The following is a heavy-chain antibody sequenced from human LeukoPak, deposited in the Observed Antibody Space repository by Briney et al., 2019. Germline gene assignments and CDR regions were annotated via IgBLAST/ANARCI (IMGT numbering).Heavy chain of an antibody. Sequence: SETLSLTCTVSGGSISSSSYYWGWIRQPPGKGLEWIGSIYYSGSTYYNPSLKSRVTISVDTSKNQFSLKLSPVTAADTAVYYCARPLGRYCSGGSCQGAFDIWGQGTMVTVSS. D-gene: IGHD2-15*01. J-gene: IGHJ3*02. V-gene: IGHV4-39*01. CDR3: ARPLGRYCSGGSCQGAFDI. CDR2: IYYSGST. CDR1: GGSISSSSYY.